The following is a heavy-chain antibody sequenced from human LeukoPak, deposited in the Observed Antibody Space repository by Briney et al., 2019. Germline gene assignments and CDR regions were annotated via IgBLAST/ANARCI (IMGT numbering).Heavy chain of an antibody. J-gene: IGHJ4*02. CDR2: ISYDGSNK. Sequence: GGSLRLSCAASGFTFSSHAMHWVRQAPGKGLEWVAVISYDGSNKYYADSVKGRFTISRDNSKDTLYLQMNSLRAEDTAVYYCARDRAIFGVVYYFDYWGQGTLVTVSS. V-gene: IGHV3-30*01. CDR1: GFTFSSHA. D-gene: IGHD3-3*01. CDR3: ARDRAIFGVVYYFDY.